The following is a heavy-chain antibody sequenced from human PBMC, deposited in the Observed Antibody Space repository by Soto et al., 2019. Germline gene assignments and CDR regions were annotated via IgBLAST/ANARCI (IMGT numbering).Heavy chain of an antibody. J-gene: IGHJ4*02. V-gene: IGHV4-31*03. D-gene: IGHD3-10*01. CDR3: ASQTTMVRGVEYFDY. CDR2: IYYSGST. CDR1: GGSISSGGYY. Sequence: SETLSLTCTVSGGSISSGGYYWSWIRQHPGKGLEWIGYIYYSGSTYYNPPLKSRVTISVDTSKNQFSLKLSSVTAADTAVYYCASQTTMVRGVEYFDYWGQGTLVTVSS.